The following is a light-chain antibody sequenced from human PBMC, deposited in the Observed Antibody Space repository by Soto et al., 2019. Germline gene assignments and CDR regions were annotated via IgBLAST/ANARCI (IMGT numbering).Light chain of an antibody. CDR3: QQSYSVVWT. CDR1: QNINNY. CDR2: GAS. Sequence: DIQMTQSPSSLSASVGDRVTITCRASQNINNYLNWFQQKPGKAPKLLIYGASGLESGVPSGFSGSGSGTDFTLTISSLQPEDSATYYCQQSYSVVWTFGQGTKVEIK. J-gene: IGKJ1*01. V-gene: IGKV1-39*01.